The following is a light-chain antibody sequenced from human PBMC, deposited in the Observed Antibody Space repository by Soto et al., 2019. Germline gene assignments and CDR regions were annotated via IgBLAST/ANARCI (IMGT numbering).Light chain of an antibody. J-gene: IGKJ2*01. V-gene: IGKV3-20*01. CDR2: GAS. Sequence: EIVLTQSPGTLSLSPGERATLSCRASQSVSSNYLAWYQQKPGQAPRLLIYGASSRATGIPDRFSGSGSGTDFTLTISRLEPEDFAVYYCQQYGASPLYTVGQGTKVEIK. CDR3: QQYGASPLYT. CDR1: QSVSSNY.